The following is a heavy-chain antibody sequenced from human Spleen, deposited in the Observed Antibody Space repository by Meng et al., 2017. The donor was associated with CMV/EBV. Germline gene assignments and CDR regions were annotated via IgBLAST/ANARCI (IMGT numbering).Heavy chain of an antibody. Sequence: SETLSLTCTVSGYSISSGNYWGWIRQPPGKGLEWIGYIYYSGSTYYNPSLKSRVTISVDTSKNQFSLKLSSVTAADTAVYYCARPSWGRDAFDIWGQGTMVTVSS. CDR3: ARPSWGRDAFDI. CDR1: GYSISSGNY. J-gene: IGHJ3*02. CDR2: IYYSGST. V-gene: IGHV4-38-2*02. D-gene: IGHD7-27*01.